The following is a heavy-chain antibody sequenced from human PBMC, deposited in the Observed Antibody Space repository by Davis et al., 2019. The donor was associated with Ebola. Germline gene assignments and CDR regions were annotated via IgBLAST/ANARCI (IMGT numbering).Heavy chain of an antibody. Sequence: ASVKVSCKASGYTFTHYGVTWVRQAPGHGLEWMGWISAFNGDTNYAQKFQDRVTMTTDTSTSTAYMELTSLRSDDTAVYYCARDGYFDWLLYTYYGMDVWGKGTTVTVSS. CDR1: GYTFTHYG. V-gene: IGHV1-18*01. J-gene: IGHJ6*04. CDR2: ISAFNGDT. D-gene: IGHD3-9*01. CDR3: ARDGYFDWLLYTYYGMDV.